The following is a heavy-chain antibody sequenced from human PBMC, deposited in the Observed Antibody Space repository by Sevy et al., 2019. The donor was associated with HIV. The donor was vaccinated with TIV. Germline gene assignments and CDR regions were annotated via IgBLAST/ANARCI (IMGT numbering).Heavy chain of an antibody. J-gene: IGHJ6*02. Sequence: ASVKVSCKASGGTFSDSAISWVRQAPGQGLEWMGRIIPILGLSNYAQKFQGRVTITADKSTSTAYMELSSLRSDDTAVYYCASPQRPPDYYRMDVWGQGTTVTVSS. CDR2: IIPILGLS. V-gene: IGHV1-69*04. CDR1: GGTFSDSA. D-gene: IGHD1-1*01. CDR3: ASPQRPPDYYRMDV.